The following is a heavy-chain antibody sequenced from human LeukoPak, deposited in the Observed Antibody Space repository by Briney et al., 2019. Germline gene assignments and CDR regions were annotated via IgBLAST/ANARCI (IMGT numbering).Heavy chain of an antibody. Sequence: ASVKVSCKASGYTFTSYGISWVRQAPGQGLEWMGWISAYNGNTNYAQKLQGRVTMTTDTSTSTAYMELRSLRSDDTAVYYCARSVPRNFDWLFRPFDYWGQGTLVTVSS. CDR2: ISAYNGNT. CDR1: GYTFTSYG. V-gene: IGHV1-18*01. D-gene: IGHD3-9*01. CDR3: ARSVPRNFDWLFRPFDY. J-gene: IGHJ4*02.